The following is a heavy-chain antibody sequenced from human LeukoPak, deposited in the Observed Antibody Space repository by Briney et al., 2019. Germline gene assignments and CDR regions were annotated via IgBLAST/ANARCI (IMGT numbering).Heavy chain of an antibody. CDR1: GFPLSNYA. Sequence: GSLRLSCSASGFPLSNYAMHWVRQAPGKGLEYVSAISDSGGSTYYADSVKGRFTISRDNSKNTLYLQMSSLRAEDTAVYFCVRGYSFGPYGMDVWGQGTTVTVSS. V-gene: IGHV3-64D*09. CDR3: VRGYSFGPYGMDV. J-gene: IGHJ6*02. D-gene: IGHD2-15*01. CDR2: ISDSGGST.